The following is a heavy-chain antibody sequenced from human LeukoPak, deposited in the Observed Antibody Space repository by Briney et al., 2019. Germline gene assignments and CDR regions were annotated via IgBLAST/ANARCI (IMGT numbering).Heavy chain of an antibody. V-gene: IGHV3-33*01. CDR2: IWYDGSNK. J-gene: IGHJ4*02. Sequence: GGSLRLSCAASGFTFSSYGMHWVRQAPGKGLEWVAVIWYDGSNKYYADSVKGRFTISRDNSTNTLYLQMNSLRAEDTAVYYCASGLRYFDWLLPAFDYWGQGTLVTVSS. CDR3: ASGLRYFDWLLPAFDY. D-gene: IGHD3-9*01. CDR1: GFTFSSYG.